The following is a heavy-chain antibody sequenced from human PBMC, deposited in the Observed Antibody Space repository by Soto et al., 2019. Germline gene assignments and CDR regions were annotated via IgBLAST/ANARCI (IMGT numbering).Heavy chain of an antibody. CDR3: AADPYPYSNYDPYYYGMDV. Sequence: ASVKVSCKASGYTFTSYYMHWVRQAPGQGLEWMGMIKPTGGSTSYAQKFQERVTITRDMSTSTAYMELSSLRSEDTAVYYCAADPYPYSNYDPYYYGMDVWGQGTTVTVSS. CDR2: IKPTGGST. V-gene: IGHV1-46*01. CDR1: GYTFTSYY. J-gene: IGHJ6*02. D-gene: IGHD4-4*01.